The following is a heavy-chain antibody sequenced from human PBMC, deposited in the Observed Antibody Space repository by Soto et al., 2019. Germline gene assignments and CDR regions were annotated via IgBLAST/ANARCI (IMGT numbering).Heavy chain of an antibody. Sequence: SETLSLTCAVYGGSFSGYYWSWIRQPPGKGLEWIGEINHSGSTNYNPSLKSRVTISVDTSKNQFSLKLSSVTAAGTAVYYCARETVHLGELSLLGNYYYYYMDVWGKGTTVTVSS. D-gene: IGHD3-16*02. CDR1: GGSFSGYY. J-gene: IGHJ6*03. CDR3: ARETVHLGELSLLGNYYYYYMDV. V-gene: IGHV4-34*01. CDR2: INHSGST.